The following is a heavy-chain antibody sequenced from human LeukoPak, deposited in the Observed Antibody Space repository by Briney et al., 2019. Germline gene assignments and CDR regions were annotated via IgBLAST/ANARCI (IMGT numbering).Heavy chain of an antibody. CDR2: ISLGNT. Sequence: SETLSLTCSLSGDALSTYYWNWIRQTPGRGLEWIGHISLGNTEYNPSLKSRVTISVDTSKNEFYLRLTSVAASDTALYFCAREKRHSYGKYFDPWSQGTLVSVSS. J-gene: IGHJ4*02. V-gene: IGHV4-59*12. D-gene: IGHD5-18*01. CDR1: GDALSTYY. CDR3: AREKRHSYGKYFDP.